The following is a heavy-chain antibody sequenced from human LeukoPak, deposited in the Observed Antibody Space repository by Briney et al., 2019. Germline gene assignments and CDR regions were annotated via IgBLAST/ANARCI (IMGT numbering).Heavy chain of an antibody. CDR2: ISYDGSNK. J-gene: IGHJ4*02. Sequence: GGSLRLSCAASGFTFSSYAMHWVRQAPGKGLEWVAVISYDGSNKYYADPVKGRFTISRDNSKNTLYLQMNSLRAEDTAVYYCAREGWSSCPDYWGQGTLVTVSS. CDR1: GFTFSSYA. CDR3: AREGWSSCPDY. V-gene: IGHV3-30-3*01. D-gene: IGHD6-13*01.